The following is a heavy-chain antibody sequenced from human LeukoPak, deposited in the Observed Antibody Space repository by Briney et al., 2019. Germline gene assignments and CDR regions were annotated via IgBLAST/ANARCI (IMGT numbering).Heavy chain of an antibody. J-gene: IGHJ4*02. D-gene: IGHD3-16*02. Sequence: PSETLSLTCTVSGGSISSDDYYWSWIHQHPGKGLEWIGYISKRGRTYYNPSLKSRLTISGDTSKNQFSLKLSSVTAADTAVYYCARASRLGELSLGYWGQGTLVTVSS. V-gene: IGHV4-31*03. CDR2: ISKRGRT. CDR1: GGSISSDDYY. CDR3: ARASRLGELSLGY.